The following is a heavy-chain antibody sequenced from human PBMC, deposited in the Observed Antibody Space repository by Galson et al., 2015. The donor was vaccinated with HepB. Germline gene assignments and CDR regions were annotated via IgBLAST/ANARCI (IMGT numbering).Heavy chain of an antibody. V-gene: IGHV3-30*02. D-gene: IGHD6-19*01. CDR2: IRYDGNNK. CDR3: AKVGPGGSGWYIDF. J-gene: IGHJ4*02. CDR1: GFTFNIYG. Sequence: SLRLSCAASGFTFNIYGMHWVRQAPGKGLEWVAYIRYDGNNKYYVDSVKGRFTISRDNSKNTLYLQMNSLRTEDTAVYYCAKVGPGGSGWYIDFWGQGTLVTVSS.